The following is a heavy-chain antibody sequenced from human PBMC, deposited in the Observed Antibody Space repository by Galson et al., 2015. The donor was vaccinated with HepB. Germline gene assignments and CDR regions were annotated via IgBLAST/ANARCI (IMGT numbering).Heavy chain of an antibody. D-gene: IGHD3-22*01. CDR2: INSDGITT. Sequence: SCAASGFTFSSYWMHWVRQGPGKGLLWVSRINSDGITTSYADSVKGRFTISRDNAKNTLYLHMNSLRAEDTAVYYCARVAGGSSGYNYFVPEFYFDYWGQGTLVTVSS. V-gene: IGHV3-74*01. CDR3: ARVAGGSSGYNYFVPEFYFDY. J-gene: IGHJ4*02. CDR1: GFTFSSYW.